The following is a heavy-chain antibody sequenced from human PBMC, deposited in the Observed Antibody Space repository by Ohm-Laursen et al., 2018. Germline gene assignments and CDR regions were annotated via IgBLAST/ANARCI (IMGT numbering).Heavy chain of an antibody. CDR1: GLTFSTYG. D-gene: IGHD3-16*01. CDR2: ISHDGNNK. Sequence: SLRLSCAASGLTFSTYGMLWVRQTPGKGMEWLAVISHDGNNKYYADSVKGRFTISRDNSKNTLFLQMNSLRLEDTAVYYCAREAWGSYDYWGQGTLVTVSS. CDR3: AREAWGSYDY. J-gene: IGHJ4*02. V-gene: IGHV3-30*03.